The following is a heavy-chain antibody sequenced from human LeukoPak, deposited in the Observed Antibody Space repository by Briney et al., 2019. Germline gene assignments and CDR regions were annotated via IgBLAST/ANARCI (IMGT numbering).Heavy chain of an antibody. CDR3: ARGYSSSWYLD. D-gene: IGHD6-13*01. Sequence: PGGSLRLSCAGSGFNFSSYSMSWVRQAPWKGLEFVPSISSSSSFIYYADSVKGRFTISRDNAKKSLSLQMNSLRADDTAVYYCARGYSSSWYLDWGQGTLVTVSS. V-gene: IGHV3-21*01. CDR1: GFNFSSYS. CDR2: ISSSSSFI. J-gene: IGHJ4*02.